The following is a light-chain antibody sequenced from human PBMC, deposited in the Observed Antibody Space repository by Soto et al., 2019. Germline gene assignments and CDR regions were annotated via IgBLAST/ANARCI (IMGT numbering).Light chain of an antibody. CDR1: SSNIGTNY. V-gene: IGLV1-47*01. Sequence: QSVLTQSPSASGTPGQRVTISCSGTSSNIGTNYVYWYQQLPGTAPKVLIYSNDKRPSGVPDRFSGSKSGTSASLAISGLRSEDEADYYCRSYGGNWVFGGGTKLTVL. J-gene: IGLJ3*02. CDR3: RSYGGNWV. CDR2: SND.